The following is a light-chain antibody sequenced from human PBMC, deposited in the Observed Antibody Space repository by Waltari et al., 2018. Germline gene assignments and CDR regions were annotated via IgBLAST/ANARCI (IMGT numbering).Light chain of an antibody. V-gene: IGLV3-21*02. CDR3: QVCDTATDHWV. Sequence: SYVLTQPPSVSVAPGQTARITCGGDNIESQTVHWYQQKPGQAPLLVVFDNAGRPSGIPERCSGSNAGNTATLTITRVEVGDEADFYGQVCDTATDHWVFGGGTKLTVL. CDR1: NIESQT. CDR2: DNA. J-gene: IGLJ3*02.